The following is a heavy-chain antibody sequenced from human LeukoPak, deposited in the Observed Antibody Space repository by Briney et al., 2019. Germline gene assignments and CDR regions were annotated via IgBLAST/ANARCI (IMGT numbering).Heavy chain of an antibody. CDR1: GGSISNDY. D-gene: IGHD6-13*01. CDR2: VYYSGST. V-gene: IGHV4-59*01. J-gene: IGHJ4*02. Sequence: SETLSLTCTVSGGSISNDYWSWIRQPPGKGLEWIGYVYYSGSTNYNPSLKSRVTMSVDTSKNQFSLNLSSVTAADTAVYYCARGGSSSSLNHFDYWGQGTLVTVSS. CDR3: ARGGSSSSLNHFDY.